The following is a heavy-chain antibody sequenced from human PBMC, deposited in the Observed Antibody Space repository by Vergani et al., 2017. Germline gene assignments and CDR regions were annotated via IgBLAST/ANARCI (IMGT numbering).Heavy chain of an antibody. CDR2: IIPILGIA. CDR1: GGTFSSYA. V-gene: IGHV1-69*04. Sequence: QVQLVQSGAEVKKPGSSVKVSCKASGGTFSSYAISWVRQAPGQGLEWMGRIIPILGIANYAQKFQGRVTITADKSTSTAYMELSSLRSEDTAVYYCARDRGDYYCYGMDVWGQGTTVTVSS. D-gene: IGHD3-10*01. J-gene: IGHJ6*02. CDR3: ARDRGDYYCYGMDV.